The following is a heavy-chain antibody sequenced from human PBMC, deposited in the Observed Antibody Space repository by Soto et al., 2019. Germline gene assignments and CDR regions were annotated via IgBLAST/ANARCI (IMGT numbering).Heavy chain of an antibody. CDR2: INSGDSET. CDR3: ARELWTKGRYSSGPIDS. CDR1: GNNFTNYW. J-gene: IGHJ4*02. V-gene: IGHV5-51*01. D-gene: IGHD6-19*01. Sequence: EVQLVQSGAVVKKPGESLKISCKTSGNNFTNYWIAWVRQMPGRGLEWMGIINSGDSETRYSPSFQGQVTISADKSITSAYLQWSSLEASDTAMYYCARELWTKGRYSSGPIDSWGQGTLVTVSS.